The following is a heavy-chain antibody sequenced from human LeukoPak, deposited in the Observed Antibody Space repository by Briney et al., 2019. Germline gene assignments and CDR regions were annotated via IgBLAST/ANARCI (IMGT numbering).Heavy chain of an antibody. V-gene: IGHV1-69*05. D-gene: IGHD6-19*01. CDR2: IIPIFGTA. CDR1: GGTFSSYA. CDR3: ARNSHGYSSGWLQFNFDY. Sequence: SVKVSCKASGGTFSSYAISWVRQAPGQGLEWMGGIIPIFGTANYAQKFQGRVTITTDESTSTAYMELSSLRSEDTAVYYCARNSHGYSSGWLQFNFDYWGQGTLVTVSS. J-gene: IGHJ4*02.